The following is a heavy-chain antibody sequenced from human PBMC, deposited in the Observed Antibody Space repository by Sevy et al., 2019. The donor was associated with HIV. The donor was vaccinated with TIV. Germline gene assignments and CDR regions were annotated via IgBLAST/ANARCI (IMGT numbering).Heavy chain of an antibody. Sequence: GGSLRLSCAASGFTFSSYSMSWVRQAPGKGLEWVSAISGSGGSTYYADSVKGRFTISRDNSKKTLYLQMNSLRAEDTDVYYCAKVRSAAGYYFDYWGQGTLVTVSS. D-gene: IGHD6-13*01. CDR3: AKVRSAAGYYFDY. CDR2: ISGSGGST. J-gene: IGHJ4*02. V-gene: IGHV3-23*01. CDR1: GFTFSSYS.